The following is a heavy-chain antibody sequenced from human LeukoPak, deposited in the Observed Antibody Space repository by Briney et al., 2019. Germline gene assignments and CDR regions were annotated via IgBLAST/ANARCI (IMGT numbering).Heavy chain of an antibody. CDR2: INPHSGVT. CDR1: GYTFTGYY. CDR3: ARDPIQLWPRPDYYYGMDV. Sequence: GASVKVSCKASGYTFTGYYIHWVRQAPGQGLEWMGWINPHSGVTNYAQNFQGRVTMTRDTSISSAYMELTRLRSDDTAVYYCARDPIQLWPRPDYYYGMDVWGQGTTVTVSS. D-gene: IGHD5-18*01. J-gene: IGHJ6*02. V-gene: IGHV1-2*02.